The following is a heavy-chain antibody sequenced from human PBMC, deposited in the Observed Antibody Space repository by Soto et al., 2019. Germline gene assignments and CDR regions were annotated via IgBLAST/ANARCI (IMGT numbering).Heavy chain of an antibody. CDR1: GGSISSYY. CDR2: IYYSGST. Sequence: PSETLSLSCTVSGGSISSYYWSWIRQPPGKGLEWIGYIYYSGSTNYNPSLKSRVTISLDTSKNEFSLKLSSVTAADTAVYYCARSSITMVRGVTRGYHFDYWGQGTLVTVSS. D-gene: IGHD3-10*01. J-gene: IGHJ4*02. V-gene: IGHV4-59*08. CDR3: ARSSITMVRGVTRGYHFDY.